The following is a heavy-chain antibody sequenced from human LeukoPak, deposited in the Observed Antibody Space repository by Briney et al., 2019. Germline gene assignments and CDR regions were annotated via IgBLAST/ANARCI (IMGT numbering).Heavy chain of an antibody. D-gene: IGHD3-3*01. J-gene: IGHJ4*02. V-gene: IGHV4-38-2*02. CDR1: GYSISSTYC. Sequence: SETLSLTCTVSGYSISSTYCWAWIRQPPGKGLEWIGEIYHDGSTNYNPSLKSRVTIFVDTSNNELALKLTSVTAADTAVYYCARGVSMGLNTYGFCNYWGQGTPVTVSS. CDR2: IYHDGST. CDR3: ARGVSMGLNTYGFCNY.